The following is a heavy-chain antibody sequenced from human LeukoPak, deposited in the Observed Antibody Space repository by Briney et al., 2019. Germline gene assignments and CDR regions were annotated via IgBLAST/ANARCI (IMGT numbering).Heavy chain of an antibody. D-gene: IGHD3-10*01. J-gene: IGHJ4*02. V-gene: IGHV4-59*01. CDR1: GGSISSYY. CDR2: IYYSGST. Sequence: NPSETLSLTCTVSGGSISSYYWSWTRQPPGKGLEWIGYIYYSGSTNYNPSLKSRVTISIDTSKNQFSLKLSSVTAADTAVYYCARDLYGDYYFDYWGQGTLVTVSS. CDR3: ARDLYGDYYFDY.